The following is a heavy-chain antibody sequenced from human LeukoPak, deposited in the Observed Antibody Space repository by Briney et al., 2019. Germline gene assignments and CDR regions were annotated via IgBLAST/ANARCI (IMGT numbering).Heavy chain of an antibody. CDR1: EFIVSSYY. D-gene: IGHD2-2*01. V-gene: IGHV3-53*01. CDR2: IYSGVTT. J-gene: IGHJ2*01. CDR3: ARSGVVGYFDL. Sequence: GGSLRLSCVVSEFIVSSYYMSWVRQAPGKELEWVSVIYSGVTTYYADSVKGRFTITSDNSKNTLSLQLNSLRAEDTAVYYCARSGVVGYFDLWGRGTLVTVSS.